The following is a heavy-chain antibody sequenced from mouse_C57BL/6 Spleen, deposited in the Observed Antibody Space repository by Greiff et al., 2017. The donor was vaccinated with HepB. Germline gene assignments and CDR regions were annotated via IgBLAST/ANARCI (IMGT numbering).Heavy chain of an antibody. CDR2: FYPGSGSI. D-gene: IGHD1-1*01. V-gene: IGHV1-62-2*01. CDR1: GYTFTEYT. CDR3: ARHGVTTVVATDYAMDY. Sequence: QVQLKESGAELVKPGASVKLSCKASGYTFTEYTIHWVKQRSGQGLEWIGWFYPGSGSIKYNEKFKDKATLTADKSSSTVYMELSRLTSEDSAVYFCARHGVTTVVATDYAMDYWGQGTSVTVSS. J-gene: IGHJ4*01.